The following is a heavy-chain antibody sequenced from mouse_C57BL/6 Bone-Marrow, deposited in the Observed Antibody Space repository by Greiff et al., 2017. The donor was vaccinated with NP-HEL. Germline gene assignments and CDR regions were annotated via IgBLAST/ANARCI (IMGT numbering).Heavy chain of an antibody. CDR2: IHPNSGST. J-gene: IGHJ2*01. Sequence: QVQLKQPGAELVKPGASVKLSCKASGYTFTSYWMHWVKQRPGQGLEWIGMIHPNSGSTNYNEKFKSKATLTVDKSSSTAYMQLSSLTSEDSAVYYCARCPILLRSYYFDYWGKGTTLTVSS. V-gene: IGHV1-64*01. CDR3: ARCPILLRSYYFDY. CDR1: GYTFTSYW. D-gene: IGHD1-1*01.